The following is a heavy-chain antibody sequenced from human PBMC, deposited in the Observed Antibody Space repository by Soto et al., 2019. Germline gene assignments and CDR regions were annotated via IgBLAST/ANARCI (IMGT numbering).Heavy chain of an antibody. J-gene: IGHJ6*02. CDR3: ARHVPAAGYYYGMDV. CDR1: GGTFSSYA. V-gene: IGHV1-69*12. D-gene: IGHD2-2*01. CDR2: IIPIFGTA. Sequence: QVQLVQSGAEVKKPGSSVKVSCKASGGTFSSYAISWVRQAPGQGLEWMGGIIPIFGTANYAQKFQGRVTSTAGENTSTAYMELSSLRSEDTAVYYCARHVPAAGYYYGMDVWGQGTTVTVSS.